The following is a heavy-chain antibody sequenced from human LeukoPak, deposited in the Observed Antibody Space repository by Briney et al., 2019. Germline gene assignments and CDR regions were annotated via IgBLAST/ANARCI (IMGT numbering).Heavy chain of an antibody. Sequence: ASVKVSCKASGYTFTNYGISWVRQAPGQGLEWMGWISTNSDIRTYAQTLQGRFTMTTDTATTTAYMELNNLTFDNTAVYYCARDWDAMNNCFDPWGQGAPVTVSS. V-gene: IGHV1-18*01. CDR2: ISTNSDIR. CDR3: ARDWDAMNNCFDP. J-gene: IGHJ5*02. D-gene: IGHD1-26*01. CDR1: GYTFTNYG.